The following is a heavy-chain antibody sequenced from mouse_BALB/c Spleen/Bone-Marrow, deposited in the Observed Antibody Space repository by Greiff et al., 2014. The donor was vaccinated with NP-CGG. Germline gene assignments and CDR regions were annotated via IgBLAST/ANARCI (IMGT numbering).Heavy chain of an antibody. Sequence: VQLQQSGTVLARPGASVKMSCKASGYSFTSYWMHWVKQRPGQGLEWISAIYPGNSDTSYNQKFKGKAKLTAVTSATTAYMELSSLTNEDSAVYFCTRKVYYGNPLDYWGQGTTLTVSS. CDR3: TRKVYYGNPLDY. D-gene: IGHD2-1*01. V-gene: IGHV1-5*01. CDR2: IYPGNSDT. CDR1: GYSFTSYW. J-gene: IGHJ2*01.